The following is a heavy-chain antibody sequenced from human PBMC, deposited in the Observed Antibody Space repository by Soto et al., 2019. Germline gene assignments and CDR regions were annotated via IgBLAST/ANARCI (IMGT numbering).Heavy chain of an antibody. Sequence: QVQLVESGGGVVQPGRSLRLSCAASGFTFSSYGMHWVRQAPGKGLEWVAVISYDGSNKYYADSVKGRFTISRDNSKNTRYLQMNSLRAEDTAVYYCAKGSYRFDYWGQGTLVTVSS. CDR3: AKGSYRFDY. CDR1: GFTFSSYG. CDR2: ISYDGSNK. J-gene: IGHJ4*02. D-gene: IGHD3-10*01. V-gene: IGHV3-30*18.